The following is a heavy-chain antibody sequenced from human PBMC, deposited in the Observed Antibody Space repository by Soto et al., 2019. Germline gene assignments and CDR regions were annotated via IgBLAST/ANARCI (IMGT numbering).Heavy chain of an antibody. CDR3: ARDRVHHHTRGYLKPLAT. V-gene: IGHV4-61*01. Sequence: STVSGGILSPCCNFGSCIRQPPGKGLEWIGYIYYGGSTNYNSSLKSRVTISVDTSKNQFSLKLTSVTAADTAVHYCARDRVHHHTRGYLKPLATWCQCPMVT. CDR1: GGILSPCCNF. CDR2: IYYGGST. D-gene: IGHD3-3*01. J-gene: IGHJ3*01.